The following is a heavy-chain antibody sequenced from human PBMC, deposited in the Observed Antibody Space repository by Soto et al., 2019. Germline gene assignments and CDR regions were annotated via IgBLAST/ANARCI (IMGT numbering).Heavy chain of an antibody. V-gene: IGHV3-53*04. J-gene: IGHJ4*02. Sequence: EVQLVESGGGLVQPGGSLRLSCAASGFTVSSNYMSWVRQAPGKGLEWVSGIYSGGSTYYADSVKGRFTISRHNSKNTLYIQIKTLRAEDTALCYGAGGLELHLRELAAEGRDYWGQGTLVTVSS. CDR1: GFTVSSNY. CDR3: AGGLELHLRELAAEGRDY. CDR2: IYSGGST. D-gene: IGHD3-16*01.